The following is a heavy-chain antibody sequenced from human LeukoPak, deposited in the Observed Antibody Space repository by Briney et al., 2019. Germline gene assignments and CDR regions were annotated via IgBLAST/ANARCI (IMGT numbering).Heavy chain of an antibody. J-gene: IGHJ4*02. V-gene: IGHV3-23*01. CDR2: ISGSGGDT. CDR1: GGTFGDYA. Sequence: GGSLRLSCTPSGGTFGDYAVSWVRQAPGKGLEWVSGISGSGGDTYYADSVKGRFTISRDNSKNTLYLQMNSLRAEDTAVYYCAKDRSCTNNICHGDFDYWGQGTLVTVSS. CDR3: AKDRSCTNNICHGDFDY. D-gene: IGHD2-8*01.